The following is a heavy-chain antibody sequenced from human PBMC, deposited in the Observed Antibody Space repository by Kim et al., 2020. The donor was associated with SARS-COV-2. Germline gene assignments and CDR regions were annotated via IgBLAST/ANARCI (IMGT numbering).Heavy chain of an antibody. CDR1: GFTFSDYD. J-gene: IGHJ4*02. D-gene: IGHD4-17*01. V-gene: IGHV3-30*18. CDR2: ISYDGRNK. Sequence: GGSLRLSCAASGFTFSDYDMHWVRQAPGKGLEWVAVISYDGRNKNYADSVKGRFTISRDNSKNTLHLQMNSLSAEDTAVYYCAKLTTVAPSDYWGQGTLVTVSS. CDR3: AKLTTVAPSDY.